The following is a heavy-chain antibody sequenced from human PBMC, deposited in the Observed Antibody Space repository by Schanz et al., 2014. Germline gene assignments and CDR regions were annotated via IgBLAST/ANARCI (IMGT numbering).Heavy chain of an antibody. V-gene: IGHV3-53*01. D-gene: IGHD5-12*01. Sequence: EVQLVESGGGLIQPGGSLRLSCAVSGFTVSSNYMSWVRQAPGKGLEWVSTVYMSAASTRYADSVKGRFIISRDSSKNTLFLQMNSLRPEDTALYFRARDEGRDGYNLAFDVWGTGPLVTVSS. CDR1: GFTVSSNY. J-gene: IGHJ3*01. CDR3: ARDEGRDGYNLAFDV. CDR2: VYMSAAST.